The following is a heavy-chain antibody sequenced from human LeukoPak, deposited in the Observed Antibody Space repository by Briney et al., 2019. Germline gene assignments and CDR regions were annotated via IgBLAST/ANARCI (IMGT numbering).Heavy chain of an antibody. J-gene: IGHJ4*02. CDR3: ARLAGPRPGTYYFDF. Sequence: PGGSLRLSCAASGSTYSDYAMEWVRQTPGKGLEWVSSITPTTDNIYYTPSVEGRFTISRDNAKHSLYLQMNNLRADDTAVYYCARLAGPRPGTYYFDFWGQGVQVTVSS. V-gene: IGHV3-21*01. CDR2: ITPTTDNI. D-gene: IGHD6-19*01. CDR1: GSTYSDYA.